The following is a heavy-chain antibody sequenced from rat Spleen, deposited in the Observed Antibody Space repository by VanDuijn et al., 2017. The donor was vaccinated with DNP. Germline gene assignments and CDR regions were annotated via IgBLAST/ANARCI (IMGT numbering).Heavy chain of an antibody. CDR1: GFSFRNYY. Sequence: EVQLVESGGGLVQPGRSLKLSCTASGFSFRNYYMAWVRPAPTKGLELVAYISYAGDSTYHGDSVKGRFTISRDNAESTLYLQMNSLRSEDMATYYCARHGRRVFDYWGQGVMVTVSS. D-gene: IGHD1-11*01. CDR3: ARHGRRVFDY. J-gene: IGHJ2*01. V-gene: IGHV5-22*01. CDR2: ISYAGDST.